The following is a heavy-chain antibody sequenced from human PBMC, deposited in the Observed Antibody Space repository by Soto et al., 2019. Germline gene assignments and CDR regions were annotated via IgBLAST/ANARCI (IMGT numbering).Heavy chain of an antibody. CDR1: GGSISSYY. D-gene: IGHD1-20*01. V-gene: IGHV4-59*01. CDR2: IYYSGST. J-gene: IGHJ6*02. CDR3: ARRYGTSVDV. Sequence: VQLQESGPGLVKPSETLSLTCTVSGGSISSYYWSWIRQPPGKGLEWIGYIYYSGSTNYNPSLKSRVTISVDTSKNQFSLKLRSVTAADTAVYYCARRYGTSVDVWGQGTTVTVSS.